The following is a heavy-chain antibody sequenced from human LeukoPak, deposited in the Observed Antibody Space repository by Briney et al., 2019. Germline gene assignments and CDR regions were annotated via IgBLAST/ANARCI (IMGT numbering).Heavy chain of an antibody. D-gene: IGHD6-13*01. CDR2: ISYDGSNK. J-gene: IGHJ4*02. CDR3: AKSYSSSWYSDY. Sequence: PGRSLRLSCAASGFTFSSYGMHWVRQAPGKGLEWVAVISYDGSNKYYADSVKGRFTISRDNSKNTLYLQMNSLRAEDTAVYYCAKSYSSSWYSDYWGQGTLVTVSS. CDR1: GFTFSSYG. V-gene: IGHV3-30*18.